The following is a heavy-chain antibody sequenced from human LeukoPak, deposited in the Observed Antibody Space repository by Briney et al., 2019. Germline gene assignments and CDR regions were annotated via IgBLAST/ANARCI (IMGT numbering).Heavy chain of an antibody. CDR1: GFTFSSYE. J-gene: IGHJ3*02. D-gene: IGHD5-18*01. CDR2: ISSSGSTI. Sequence: GGSLRLSCAASGFTFSSYEMNWVRQAPGKGLEWISYISSSGSTIYYADSVKGRFTISRDNAKNSLYLQMNSLRAEDTAVYYCARGERMYSYGAKDAFDIWGQGTMVTVSS. V-gene: IGHV3-48*03. CDR3: ARGERMYSYGAKDAFDI.